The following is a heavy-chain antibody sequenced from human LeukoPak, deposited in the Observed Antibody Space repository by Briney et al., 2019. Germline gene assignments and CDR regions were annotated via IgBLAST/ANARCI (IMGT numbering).Heavy chain of an antibody. CDR1: GYTLTELS. CDR2: FDPEDGET. V-gene: IGHV1-24*01. D-gene: IGHD6-13*01. Sequence: GASVTVSCRVSGYTLTELSMHWVRQAPGKGLEWMGDFDPEDGETIYAQKFQGRVTMTEDTSTDTAYMELSSLRSEDTAVYYCATDKVSGAAAGTKFDYWGQGTLVTVSS. J-gene: IGHJ4*02. CDR3: ATDKVSGAAAGTKFDY.